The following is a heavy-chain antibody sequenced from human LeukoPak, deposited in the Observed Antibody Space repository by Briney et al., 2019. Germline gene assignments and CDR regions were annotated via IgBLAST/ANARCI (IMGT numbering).Heavy chain of an antibody. J-gene: IGHJ3*02. CDR1: GYTFTGYY. CDR3: ATAGRRHLYCSSTSCYTSDAFDI. D-gene: IGHD2-2*02. Sequence: ASVKVSCKASGYTFTGYYMHWVRQAPGQGLEWMGWINPNSGGTNYAQKFQGRVTMTRDTSISTAYMELSRLRSDDTAVYYCATAGRRHLYCSSTSCYTSDAFDIWGQGTMVTVSS. CDR2: INPNSGGT. V-gene: IGHV1-2*02.